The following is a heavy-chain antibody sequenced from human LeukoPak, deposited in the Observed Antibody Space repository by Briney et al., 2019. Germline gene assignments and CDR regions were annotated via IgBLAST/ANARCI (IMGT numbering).Heavy chain of an antibody. D-gene: IGHD2-2*01. Sequence: ASVKVSCKASGGTFSSYAISWVRQATGQGLEWMGWMNPNSGNTGYAQKFQGRVTMTRNTSISTAYMELSSLRSEDTAVYYCAAIPYCSSTSCYDYWGQGTLVTVSS. CDR3: AAIPYCSSTSCYDY. CDR1: GGTFSSYA. V-gene: IGHV1-8*02. J-gene: IGHJ4*02. CDR2: MNPNSGNT.